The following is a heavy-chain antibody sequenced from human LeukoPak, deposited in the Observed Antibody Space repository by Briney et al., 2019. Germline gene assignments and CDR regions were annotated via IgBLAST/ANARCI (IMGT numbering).Heavy chain of an antibody. Sequence: ASLKLSCKASGYTFTGYYMHWVRQAPEQGLEWMGWINPNRGGTNNAHKFQGRVSTTRDTSITTAYMELTRLSSDDTAVYYCARHPGKVTHDWYSDLWGGGNLVTVSS. CDR2: INPNRGGT. CDR1: GYTFTGYY. CDR3: ARHPGKVTHDWYSDL. J-gene: IGHJ2*01. D-gene: IGHD4-23*01. V-gene: IGHV1-2*07.